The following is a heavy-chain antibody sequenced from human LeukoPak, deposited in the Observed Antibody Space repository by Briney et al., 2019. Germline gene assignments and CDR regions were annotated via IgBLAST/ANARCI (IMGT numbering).Heavy chain of an antibody. CDR3: AKTHYDLLDV. Sequence: GGSLRLSCAASGFTFSSYAMYWVRQAPGKGLEWVSGIFGSGGSTHYADSVKGRFTISRDNSKNTVYLQMNSLRAEDTAVYYCAKTHYDLLDVWGQGTTVTVSS. J-gene: IGHJ6*02. CDR2: IFGSGGST. D-gene: IGHD5-12*01. V-gene: IGHV3-23*01. CDR1: GFTFSSYA.